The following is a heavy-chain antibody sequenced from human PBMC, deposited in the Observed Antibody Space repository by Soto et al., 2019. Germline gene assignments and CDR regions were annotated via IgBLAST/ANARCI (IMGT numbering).Heavy chain of an antibody. J-gene: IGHJ4*01. D-gene: IGHD6-13*01. Sequence: EVQLVESGGGLVKPGGSLRLSCAASGFTFSSYSMNWVRQAPGNGLEWVSSISSSSSYIYYPDSVKGRITISRDNDKYSLYLQMKSLTAEATSVYYCARERRHSSSWYPAYWAHGTLVTASS. CDR3: ARERRHSSSWYPAY. CDR2: ISSSSSYI. V-gene: IGHV3-21*01. CDR1: GFTFSSYS.